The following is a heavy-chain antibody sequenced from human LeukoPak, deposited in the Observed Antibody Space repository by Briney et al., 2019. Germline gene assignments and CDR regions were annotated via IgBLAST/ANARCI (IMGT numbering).Heavy chain of an antibody. J-gene: IGHJ6*02. Sequence: GASVKVSCKASGYTFTSYDINWVRQATGQGLEWMGWMNPNSGNIGYAQKFQGRVTMTRNTSISTAYMELSSLRSEDTAVYYCARGQGCSGGSCYSYYYYYYGMDVWGQGTTVTVSS. CDR1: GYTFTSYD. D-gene: IGHD2-15*01. V-gene: IGHV1-8*01. CDR3: ARGQGCSGGSCYSYYYYYYGMDV. CDR2: MNPNSGNI.